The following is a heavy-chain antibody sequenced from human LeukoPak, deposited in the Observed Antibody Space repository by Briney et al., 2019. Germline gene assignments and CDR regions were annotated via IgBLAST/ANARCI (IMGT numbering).Heavy chain of an antibody. J-gene: IGHJ6*02. V-gene: IGHV3-74*01. CDR2: INSDGSST. CDR1: GFTFSSYW. D-gene: IGHD2-2*01. Sequence: GGSLRLSCAASGFTFSSYWMHWVRQAPGKGLVWVSRINSDGSSTSYADSVKGRFTISRDNAKNTLYLQMNSLRAEDTAVYYCARAEDIVVVPAAMHWGHYYYYGMDVWGQGTTVTVSS. CDR3: ARAEDIVVVPAAMHWGHYYYYGMDV.